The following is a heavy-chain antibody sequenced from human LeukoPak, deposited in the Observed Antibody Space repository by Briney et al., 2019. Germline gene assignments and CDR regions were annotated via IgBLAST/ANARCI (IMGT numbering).Heavy chain of an antibody. V-gene: IGHV3-64D*06. CDR2: ITSSGGST. J-gene: IGHJ4*02. CDR3: VKGGSSGYFSPSIFDY. Sequence: GGSLRLSCSASGFTFSSYGMHWVRQAPGKGLEYVSAITSSGGSTYYADSVKGRFTISRDNSKNTLYLQMSSLGIEVTAVYYCVKGGSSGYFSPSIFDYWGQGALVTVSS. D-gene: IGHD3-22*01. CDR1: GFTFSSYG.